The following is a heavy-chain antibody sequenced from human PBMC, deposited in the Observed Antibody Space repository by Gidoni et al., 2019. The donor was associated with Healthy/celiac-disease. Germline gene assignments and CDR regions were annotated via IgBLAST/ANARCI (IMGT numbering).Heavy chain of an antibody. V-gene: IGHV5-51*01. D-gene: IGHD5-12*01. CDR1: GYSFTSYW. CDR3: ARFPSRDGYNYPFDY. J-gene: IGHJ4*02. Sequence: EVQLVQSGAEVKKPGESLKISCKGSGYSFTSYWIGWVRQMPGKGLEWMGIIYPGDSDTRYSPSFQGQVTISADKSISTAYLQWSSLKASDTAMYYCARFPSRDGYNYPFDYWGQGTLVTVSS. CDR2: IYPGDSDT.